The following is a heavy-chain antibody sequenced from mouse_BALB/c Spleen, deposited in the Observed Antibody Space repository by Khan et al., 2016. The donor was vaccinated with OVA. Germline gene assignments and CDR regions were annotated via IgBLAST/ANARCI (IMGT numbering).Heavy chain of an antibody. J-gene: IGHJ4*01. CDR1: GFSLTDYG. V-gene: IGHV2-6-5*01. CDR2: IWGGGST. D-gene: IGHD1-1*02. CDR3: AKGMWYYYYTLDY. Sequence: QVQLKESGPGLVAPSQSLSITCTVSGFSLTDYGVSWIRQPPGKGLEWLGVIWGGGSTYYTSALKSRLSISKDNSKSQVFLKMINLQTDDTAIYYCAKGMWYYYYTLDYWGQGTSVTVSS.